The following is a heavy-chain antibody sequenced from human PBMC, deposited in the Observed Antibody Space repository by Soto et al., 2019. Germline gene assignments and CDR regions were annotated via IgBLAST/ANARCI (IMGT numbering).Heavy chain of an antibody. J-gene: IGHJ5*02. CDR3: ARSRHGDYGWFDP. V-gene: IGHV3-13*01. CDR1: GFTFSSYD. CDR2: IGTAGDT. Sequence: EVQLVESGGGLVQPGGSLRLSCAASGFTFSSYDMHWVRQATGKGLEWVSAIGTAGDTYYPGSVKGRFTISRENAKNSLYLQMNSLRAGDTAVYYCARSRHGDYGWFDPWGQGTLVTVSS. D-gene: IGHD4-17*01.